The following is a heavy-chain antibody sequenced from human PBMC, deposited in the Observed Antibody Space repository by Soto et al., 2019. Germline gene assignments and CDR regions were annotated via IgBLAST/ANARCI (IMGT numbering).Heavy chain of an antibody. Sequence: GASVKVSCKASGYTFTSYGISWVRQAPGQGLEWMGCFDAEDGETIYAQKFQGRVTMTEDTSTDTAYMELSSLRSEDTALYYCATEVRAAVLAFILDYWGQGTLVTVSS. CDR3: ATEVRAAVLAFILDY. D-gene: IGHD6-13*01. J-gene: IGHJ4*02. V-gene: IGHV1-24*01. CDR1: GYTFTSYG. CDR2: FDAEDGET.